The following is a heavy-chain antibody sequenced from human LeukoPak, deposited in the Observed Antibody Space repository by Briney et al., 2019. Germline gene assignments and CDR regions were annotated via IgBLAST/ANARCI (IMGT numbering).Heavy chain of an antibody. CDR3: ARDGGYGSFDI. J-gene: IGHJ3*02. Sequence: PSETLSLTCTVSGGSISTSSYYWGWIRQPPGKGLECIGNIYYSGSTYYNPSLKSRVTISVDTSKDQFSLKLSSVTAADTAVYYCARDGGYGSFDIWGQGTMVTVSS. CDR1: GGSISTSSYY. CDR2: IYYSGST. V-gene: IGHV4-39*07. D-gene: IGHD1-26*01.